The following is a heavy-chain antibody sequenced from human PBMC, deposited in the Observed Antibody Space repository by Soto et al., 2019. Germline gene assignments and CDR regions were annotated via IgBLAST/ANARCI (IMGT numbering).Heavy chain of an antibody. Sequence: QLQLQESGPGLVKPSETLSLTCTVSGGSISSSSYYWGWIRQPPGKGLEWIGSIYYSGSTYYNLSLKSRVTISVDTSKNQFSLKLSSVTAADTAVYYCARHGADWLLYPNWFDPWGQGTLVTVSS. CDR1: GGSISSSSYY. V-gene: IGHV4-39*01. J-gene: IGHJ5*02. CDR3: ARHGADWLLYPNWFDP. CDR2: IYYSGST. D-gene: IGHD3-9*01.